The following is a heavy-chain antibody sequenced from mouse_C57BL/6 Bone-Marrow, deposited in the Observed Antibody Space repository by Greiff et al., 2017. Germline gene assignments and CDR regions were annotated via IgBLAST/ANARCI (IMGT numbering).Heavy chain of an antibody. CDR1: GFTFSSYA. J-gene: IGHJ3*01. CDR2: ISDGGSYT. D-gene: IGHD4-1*01. V-gene: IGHV5-4*01. Sequence: DVQLVESGGGLVKPGGSLKLSCAASGFTFSSYAMSWVRQTPEKRLAWVATISDGGSYTYYPDNVKGRFTISRDNAKNNLYLQMSHLKSEDTAMYYCARDRDWDVWFAYWGQGTLVTVSA. CDR3: ARDRDWDVWFAY.